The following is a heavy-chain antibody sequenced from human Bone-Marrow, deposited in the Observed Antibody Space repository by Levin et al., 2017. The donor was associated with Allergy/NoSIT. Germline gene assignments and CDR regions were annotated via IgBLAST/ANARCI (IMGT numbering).Heavy chain of an antibody. Sequence: GGSLRLSCTGSGFIVTRNYMTWVRQAPGKGLEWVAVIYGADNTHYAESVKGRFSISRDTSNNTLYLQMNSLKAEDTAIYYWTRGGGNDFWSGYYVYFDDWGQGTLVTVSS. D-gene: IGHD3-3*01. V-gene: IGHV3-53*01. CDR3: TRGGGNDFWSGYYVYFDD. CDR1: GFIVTRNY. J-gene: IGHJ4*02. CDR2: IYGADNT.